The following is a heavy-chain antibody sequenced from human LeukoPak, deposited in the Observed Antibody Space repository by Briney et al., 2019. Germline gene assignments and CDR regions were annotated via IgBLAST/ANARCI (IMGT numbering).Heavy chain of an antibody. V-gene: IGHV4-61*02. CDR1: GGSISSGSYY. Sequence: SQTLSLTCTVSGGSISSGSYYWSWIRQPAGKGLEWIGRIYTSGSTNYNPSPKSRVTISVDTSKNQFSLKLSSVTAADTAVYYCAREFTIFGVVISYFDYWGQGTLVTVSS. CDR2: IYTSGST. CDR3: AREFTIFGVVISYFDY. D-gene: IGHD3-3*01. J-gene: IGHJ4*02.